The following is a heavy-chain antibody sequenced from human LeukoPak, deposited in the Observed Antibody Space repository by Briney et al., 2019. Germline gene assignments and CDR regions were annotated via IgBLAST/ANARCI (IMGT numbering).Heavy chain of an antibody. J-gene: IGHJ4*02. CDR1: GFTFSSYA. CDR3: AKPYDSSGYYSPFDY. V-gene: IGHV3-23*01. D-gene: IGHD3-22*01. Sequence: PGGSLRLSCAASGFTFSSYAMSWVRQAPGKGLEWVSAISGSGGSTYYADSVKGRFTISRDNSKNTLYLQMNSLRAEDTAVYYCAKPYDSSGYYSPFDYWGQGTLVTVSS. CDR2: ISGSGGST.